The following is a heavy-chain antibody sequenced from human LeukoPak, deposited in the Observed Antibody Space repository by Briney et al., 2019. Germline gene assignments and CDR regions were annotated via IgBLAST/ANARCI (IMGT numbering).Heavy chain of an antibody. J-gene: IGHJ4*02. CDR3: GRGGASGSYYAKSFDY. CDR1: GYTFTGYY. D-gene: IGHD1-26*01. Sequence: ASVKVSCKASGYTFTGYYMHWVRQAPGQGLEWMGWINPNRGGTNYAQKFQGRFTMTRDTSISTAYMELSRLRSDDTAVYYCGRGGASGSYYAKSFDYWGQGTLVTVSS. CDR2: INPNRGGT. V-gene: IGHV1-2*02.